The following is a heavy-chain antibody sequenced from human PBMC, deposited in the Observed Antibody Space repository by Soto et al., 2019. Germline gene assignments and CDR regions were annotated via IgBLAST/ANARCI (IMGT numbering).Heavy chain of an antibody. CDR1: GDTFTNFA. J-gene: IGHJ3*02. CDR3: ARGLRGYTGYDGGGAFDI. V-gene: IGHV1-69*06. D-gene: IGHD5-12*01. CDR2: IIPMFGTP. Sequence: QVQLVQSGTEVKKSGSSVKVSCKASGDTFTNFAISWMRQAPGQGLEWMGGIIPMFGTPNYAQKFQGSVRITADRSTRTAYLEVRSLRSEDTAVYYCARGLRGYTGYDGGGAFDIWGQGTMVTVSS.